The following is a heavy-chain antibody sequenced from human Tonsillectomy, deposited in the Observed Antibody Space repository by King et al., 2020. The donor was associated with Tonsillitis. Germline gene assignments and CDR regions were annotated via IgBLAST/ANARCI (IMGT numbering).Heavy chain of an antibody. CDR2: ISYDGSNK. D-gene: IGHD6-19*01. V-gene: IGHV3-30*04. Sequence: VQLVESGGGVVQPGRSLRLSCAASGFTFSSCSLHWVRQAPGKGMEWVAVISYDGSNKYYADSVRGRFTISRDNSKNTLFLQMNSLRLEDTAVYYCARGIAVIDPLDYWGQGTLVTVSS. J-gene: IGHJ4*02. CDR3: ARGIAVIDPLDY. CDR1: GFTFSSCS.